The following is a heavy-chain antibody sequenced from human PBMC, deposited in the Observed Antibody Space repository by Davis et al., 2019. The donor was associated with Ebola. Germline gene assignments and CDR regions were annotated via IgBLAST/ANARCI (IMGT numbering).Heavy chain of an antibody. V-gene: IGHV4-38-2*02. J-gene: IGHJ6*02. Sequence: GSLRLSCTVSGFSISSPYYWSWIRQPPGKGLEWIGEINHSGSTNYNPSLKSRVTISVDTSKNQFSLQLNSVTPEDTAVYYCARDTRAGVLLYYYYGMDVWGQGTTVTVSS. CDR1: GFSISSPYY. CDR2: INHSGST. CDR3: ARDTRAGVLLYYYYGMDV. D-gene: IGHD2-15*01.